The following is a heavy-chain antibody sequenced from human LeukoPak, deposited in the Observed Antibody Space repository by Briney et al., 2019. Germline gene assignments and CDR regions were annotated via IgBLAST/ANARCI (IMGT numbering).Heavy chain of an antibody. CDR3: ALRWLQLYY. CDR1: GYTLTELS. J-gene: IGHJ4*02. D-gene: IGHD5-24*01. Sequence: ASVKVSCKVSGYTLTELSMHWVRQAPGKGLEWMGGFDPEDGETIYAQKFQGRVTITADESTSTAYMELSSLRSEDTAVYYCALRWLQLYYWGQGTLVTVSS. CDR2: FDPEDGET. V-gene: IGHV1-24*01.